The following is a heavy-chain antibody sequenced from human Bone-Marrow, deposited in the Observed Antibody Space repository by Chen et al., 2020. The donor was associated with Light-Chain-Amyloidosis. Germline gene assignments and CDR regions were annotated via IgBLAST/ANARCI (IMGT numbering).Heavy chain of an antibody. Sequence: QVQLLQSGAEVKKPGASVKVSCKASGYSFSSDGISWVRQAPGQGLEWMGWISAYNGNTLFAQNFQGRVTLPTDTSTSTAYMELRSLRSDDTAVYYCARAAPVSSSDLDYWGQGTLVTVSS. V-gene: IGHV1-18*04. CDR2: ISAYNGNT. J-gene: IGHJ4*02. CDR3: ARAAPVSSSDLDY. CDR1: GYSFSSDG.